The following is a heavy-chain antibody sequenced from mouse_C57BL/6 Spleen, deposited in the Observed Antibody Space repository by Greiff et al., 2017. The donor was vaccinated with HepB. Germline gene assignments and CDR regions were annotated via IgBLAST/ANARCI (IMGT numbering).Heavy chain of an antibody. J-gene: IGHJ2*01. CDR1: GYTFTSYW. CDR2: IDPSDSYT. Sequence: QVQLQQPGAELVMPGASVKLSCKASGYTFTSYWLHWVKQRPGQGLEWIGEIDPSDSYTNYNQKFKGKSTLTVDKSSSTAYMQLSSLTSEDSAVYYCARSGGGYGSPDYWGQGTTLTVSS. V-gene: IGHV1-69*01. CDR3: ARSGGGYGSPDY. D-gene: IGHD1-1*01.